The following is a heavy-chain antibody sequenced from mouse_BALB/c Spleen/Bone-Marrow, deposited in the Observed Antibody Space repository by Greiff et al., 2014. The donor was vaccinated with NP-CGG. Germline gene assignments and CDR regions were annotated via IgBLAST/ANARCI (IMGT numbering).Heavy chain of an antibody. D-gene: IGHD2-4*01. Sequence: QVQLQQSGAELVRPGTSVKVSCKGSGYAFTNYLIEWVKQRPGQGLEWIGVINSGSGGTKYNEKFKGKATLTADKSSSTAYMQLSSLTSDDSAVYFCAGVITDDMDYWGQGTSVTVSS. CDR1: GYAFTNYL. J-gene: IGHJ4*01. CDR3: AGVITDDMDY. CDR2: INSGSGGT. V-gene: IGHV1-54*01.